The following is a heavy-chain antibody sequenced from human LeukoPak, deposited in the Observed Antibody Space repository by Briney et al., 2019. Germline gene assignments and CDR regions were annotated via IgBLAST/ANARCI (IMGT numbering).Heavy chain of an antibody. CDR2: ISYDGSNK. D-gene: IGHD6-19*01. J-gene: IGHJ4*02. CDR1: GFTFSSYG. V-gene: IGHV3-30*18. Sequence: SGGSLRLSCAASGFTFSSYGMHWVRQAPGKGLEWVAVISYDGSNKYYADSVKGRFTISRDNSKNTLYLQMNSLRAEDTAVYYCAKDGGSGWYFDYWGQGTPVTVSS. CDR3: AKDGGSGWYFDY.